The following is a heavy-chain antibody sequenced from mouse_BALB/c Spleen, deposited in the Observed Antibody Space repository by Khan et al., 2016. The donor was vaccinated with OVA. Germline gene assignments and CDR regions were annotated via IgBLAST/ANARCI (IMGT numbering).Heavy chain of an antibody. Sequence: QIQLVQSGPELKKPGETVKISCKASGYSFTNYVMNWVKQAPGKGLKWMGWINTYIGEPTYSDDFKGRFAFSLETSASTAYVQINNLKNEDTATYFCARGNRDFDYWGQGTTLTVSS. CDR1: GYSFTNYV. V-gene: IGHV9-3-1*01. CDR2: INTYIGEP. CDR3: ARGNRDFDY. D-gene: IGHD2-1*01. J-gene: IGHJ2*01.